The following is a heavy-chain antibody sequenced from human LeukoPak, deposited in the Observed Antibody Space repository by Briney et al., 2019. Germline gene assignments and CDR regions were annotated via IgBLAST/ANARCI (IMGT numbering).Heavy chain of an antibody. CDR3: ARDRGDTAMTYYFDY. V-gene: IGHV1-18*01. CDR1: GYSFTNYG. J-gene: IGHJ4*02. CDR2: ISTYNGNT. D-gene: IGHD5-18*01. Sequence: ASVKVSCKASGYSFTNYGISWVRQAPGLGLEWMGWISTYNGNTNYAQKLQGRVTMTTDTSTSTAYMELRSLRSDDTAVYYCARDRGDTAMTYYFDYWGQGTLVTVSS.